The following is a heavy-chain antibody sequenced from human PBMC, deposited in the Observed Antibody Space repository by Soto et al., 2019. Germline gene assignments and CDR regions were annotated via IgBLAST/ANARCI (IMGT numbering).Heavy chain of an antibody. J-gene: IGHJ5*02. CDR2: ISYSGTT. CDR3: ARGRGYSYGLDP. D-gene: IGHD5-18*01. Sequence: QVQLQESGPGLVKPSQTLSLTCTVSGDSISSINNYWSWIRQPPGEGLEWIGLISYSGTTSYSPSLKSPVAISLDTSKNQFSLSLNFVTAADTAVYYCARGRGYSYGLDPWGQGSLVTVSS. V-gene: IGHV4-30-4*01. CDR1: GDSISSINNY.